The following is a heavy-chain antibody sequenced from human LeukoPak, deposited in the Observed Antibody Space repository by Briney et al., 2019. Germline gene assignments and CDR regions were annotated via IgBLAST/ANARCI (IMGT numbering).Heavy chain of an antibody. CDR1: GYSFTSYW. CDR2: IYPGDSDT. CDR3: ARSLTYYYDSSGYLKPYRDAFDI. Sequence: GEPLKISCKGSGYSFTSYWIGWVRQMPGKGLEWMGIIYPGDSDTRYSPSFQGQVTISADKSISTAYLQWSSLKASDTAMYYCARSLTYYYDSSGYLKPYRDAFDIWGQGTMVTVSS. V-gene: IGHV5-51*01. J-gene: IGHJ3*02. D-gene: IGHD3-22*01.